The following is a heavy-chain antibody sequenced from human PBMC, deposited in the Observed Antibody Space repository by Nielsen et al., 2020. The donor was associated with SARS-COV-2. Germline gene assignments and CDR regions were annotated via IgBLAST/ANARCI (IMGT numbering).Heavy chain of an antibody. V-gene: IGHV1-18*01. CDR1: GYTFTSYD. Sequence: ASVKVSCKASGYTFTSYDINWVRQATGQGLEWMGWMNPNSGNTNYAQKLQGRVTMTTDTSTSTAYMELRSLRSDDTAVYYCARAVGGYYGLVTDYYYGMDVWGQGTTVTVSS. J-gene: IGHJ6*02. D-gene: IGHD1-26*01. CDR3: ARAVGGYYGLVTDYYYGMDV. CDR2: MNPNSGNT.